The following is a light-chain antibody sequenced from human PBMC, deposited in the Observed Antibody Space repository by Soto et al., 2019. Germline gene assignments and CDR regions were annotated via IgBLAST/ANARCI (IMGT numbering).Light chain of an antibody. CDR3: QSSDSSLSGFV. Sequence: QSALTQPPSASGSPGQSVTISCTGTSSDVGAYNYVSWYQQHPGKAPKLMIYEDTKRPSGVPDRFSGSKSGNTASLTVSGLQSEDEADYYCQSSDSSLSGFVFGTGTKVTVL. CDR2: EDT. V-gene: IGLV2-8*01. J-gene: IGLJ1*01. CDR1: SSDVGAYNY.